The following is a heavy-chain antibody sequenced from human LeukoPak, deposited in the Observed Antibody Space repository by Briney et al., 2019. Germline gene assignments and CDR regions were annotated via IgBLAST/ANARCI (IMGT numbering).Heavy chain of an antibody. CDR1: GASISSDY. CDR3: ARGGSSSQDYYSYGLDD. Sequence: SETLSLTCTVSGASISSDYWSWIRQPAGKGLEWIGRIYTSGSINYNPSLKSRVTMSVDTSKNQFSLTLRSVTAADTAVYYCARGGSSSQDYYSYGLDDWGQGTAVTVSS. CDR2: IYTSGSI. J-gene: IGHJ6*02. V-gene: IGHV4-4*07. D-gene: IGHD6-6*01.